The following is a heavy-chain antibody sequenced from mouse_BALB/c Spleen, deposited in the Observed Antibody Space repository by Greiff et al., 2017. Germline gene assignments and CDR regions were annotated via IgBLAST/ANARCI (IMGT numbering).Heavy chain of an antibody. CDR3: ARGGQIHYYGYLDY. Sequence: QVQLKESGAELARPGASVKLSCKASGYTFTSYWMQWVKQRPGQGLEWIGAIYPGDGDTRYTQKFKGKATLTADKSSSTAYMQLSSLASEDSAVYYCARGGQIHYYGYLDYWGQGTTLTVSS. J-gene: IGHJ2*01. V-gene: IGHV1-87*01. CDR2: IYPGDGDT. CDR1: GYTFTSYW. D-gene: IGHD1-2*01.